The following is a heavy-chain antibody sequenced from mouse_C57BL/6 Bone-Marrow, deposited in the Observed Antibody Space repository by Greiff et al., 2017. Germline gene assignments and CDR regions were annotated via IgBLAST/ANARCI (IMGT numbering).Heavy chain of an antibody. J-gene: IGHJ2*01. D-gene: IGHD2-2*01. CDR3: TRGYEYYFDN. CDR2: IYPGDGDT. CDR1: GYAFSSSW. V-gene: IGHV1-82*01. Sequence: QVQLQQSGPELVKPGASVKTSCKASGYAFSSSWMNWVKQRPGKGLEWIGRIYPGDGDTNYNGKFKGKATLTVDKSSSTAYMQRSSLTSEDSAVYFCTRGYEYYFDNWGQGTTLTVSS.